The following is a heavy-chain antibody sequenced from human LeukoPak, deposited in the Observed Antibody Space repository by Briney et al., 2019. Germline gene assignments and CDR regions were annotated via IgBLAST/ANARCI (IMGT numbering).Heavy chain of an antibody. Sequence: PGGSLRLSCAASGFTFSSYAMSWVRQAPGKGLEWVSTISNSGGSTYYSDSVKGRFTISRDNSKNTLFLQMNSLRAEDTAIYYCAKGFSWGSNFDYWGQGTLVTVSS. CDR2: ISNSGGST. J-gene: IGHJ4*02. CDR1: GFTFSSYA. CDR3: AKGFSWGSNFDY. D-gene: IGHD7-27*01. V-gene: IGHV3-23*01.